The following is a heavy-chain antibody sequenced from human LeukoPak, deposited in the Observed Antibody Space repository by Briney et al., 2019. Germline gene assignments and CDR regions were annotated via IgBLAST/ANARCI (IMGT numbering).Heavy chain of an antibody. CDR3: ARDSITGTTGYYYYGMDV. V-gene: IGHV3-21*01. CDR1: GFTFSSYS. Sequence: PGGSLRLSCAASGFTFSSYSMNWVRQAPGKGLEWASSISSSSSYIYYADSVKGRFTISRDNAKNSLYLQMNSLRAEDTAVYYCARDSITGTTGYYYYGMDVWGQGTTVTVSS. D-gene: IGHD1-7*01. CDR2: ISSSSSYI. J-gene: IGHJ6*02.